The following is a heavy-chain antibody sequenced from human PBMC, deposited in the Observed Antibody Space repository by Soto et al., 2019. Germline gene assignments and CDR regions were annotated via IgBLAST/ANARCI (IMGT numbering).Heavy chain of an antibody. CDR1: GYTFTSYG. J-gene: IGHJ3*02. Sequence: GASVKVSCKASGYTFTSYGISWVRQAPGQGLEWMGWISAYNGNTNYAQKLQGRVTMTTDTSTSTAYMELRSLRSDDAAVYYCARPYYYDIRNAFDIWGQGTMVTVSS. CDR2: ISAYNGNT. D-gene: IGHD3-22*01. V-gene: IGHV1-18*01. CDR3: ARPYYYDIRNAFDI.